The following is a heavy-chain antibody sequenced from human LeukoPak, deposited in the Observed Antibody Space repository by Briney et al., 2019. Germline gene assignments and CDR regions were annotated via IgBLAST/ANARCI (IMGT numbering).Heavy chain of an antibody. Sequence: GASVKVSCTASGYTFTSYGISWVRQAPGQGLEWMGWIGAYNGNTNYAQKLQGRVTMTTDTSTSTAYMELRSLRSDDTAVYYCASDLYYYDSSGYYCWGQGTLVTVSS. CDR1: GYTFTSYG. J-gene: IGHJ4*02. CDR2: IGAYNGNT. D-gene: IGHD3-22*01. CDR3: ASDLYYYDSSGYYC. V-gene: IGHV1-18*01.